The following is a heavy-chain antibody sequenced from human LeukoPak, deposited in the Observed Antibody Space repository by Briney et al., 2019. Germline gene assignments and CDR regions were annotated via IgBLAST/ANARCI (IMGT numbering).Heavy chain of an antibody. CDR1: GYTFTSYG. CDR3: ARDRALYCSSTSCFKYYFDY. CDR2: ISAYNGNT. Sequence: ASGKVSCKASGYTFTSYGISWVRQAPGQGLEWMGWISAYNGNTNYAQKLQGRVTMTTDTSTSTAYMELRSLRSDDTAVYYCARDRALYCSSTSCFKYYFDYWGQGTLVTVSS. J-gene: IGHJ4*02. V-gene: IGHV1-18*01. D-gene: IGHD2-2*01.